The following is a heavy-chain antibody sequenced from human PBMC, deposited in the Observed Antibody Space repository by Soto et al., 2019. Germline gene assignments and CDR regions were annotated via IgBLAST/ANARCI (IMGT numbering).Heavy chain of an antibody. CDR1: SGSISSSYW. J-gene: IGHJ4*02. D-gene: IGHD3-10*01. V-gene: IGHV4-4*02. CDR3: ARIDYGSGSDYNFDY. CDR2: IHHSGDT. Sequence: QVQLQESGPGLVTPSGTLSVTCAVSSGSISSSYWWSWVRQPPGERLEWIGEIHHSGDTNYNPSLESLVTISVDKSKNQFSLRLSSVTAADTAVYYCARIDYGSGSDYNFDYWGQGTLVTVSS.